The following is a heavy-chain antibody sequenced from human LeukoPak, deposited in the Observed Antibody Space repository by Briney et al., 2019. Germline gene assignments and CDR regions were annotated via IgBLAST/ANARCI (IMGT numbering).Heavy chain of an antibody. CDR1: GYTLTELS. J-gene: IGHJ4*02. D-gene: IGHD1-26*01. CDR3: ARVPVGATYDY. V-gene: IGHV1-24*01. CDR2: FDPEDGET. Sequence: ASVKVSCKVSGYTLTELSMHWVRQAPGKGLEWMGSFDPEDGETIYAQKFQGRVTMTRDTSISTAYMELSRLRSDDTAVYYCARVPVGATYDYWGQGTLVTVSS.